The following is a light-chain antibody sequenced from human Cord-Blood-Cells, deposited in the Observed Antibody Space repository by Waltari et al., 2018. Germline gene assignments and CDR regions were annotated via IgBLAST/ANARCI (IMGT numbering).Light chain of an antibody. V-gene: IGKV2-28*01. CDR3: MQALQTPYT. CDR2: LGS. Sequence: DIGMPQSPLSWPVTPGEPPSISCRSSQSRLHSNGYNYLDWYLQKPGQSPQLLIYLGSNRASGVPDRFSGSGSGTDFTLKISRVEAEDVGVYYCMQALQTPYTFGQGTKLEIK. J-gene: IGKJ2*01. CDR1: QSRLHSNGYNY.